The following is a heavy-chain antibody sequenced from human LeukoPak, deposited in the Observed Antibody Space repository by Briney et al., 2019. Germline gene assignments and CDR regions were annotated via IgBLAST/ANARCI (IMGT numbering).Heavy chain of an antibody. CDR1: GGTFSSYA. Sequence: GASVKVSCKASGGTFSSYAISWVRQAPGQGLEWMGRIIPILGIANYAQKFQGRVTITADKSTSTAYMELSSLRSEDTAVYYCAMTYGDYEAHFDYWGQGTLITVSS. D-gene: IGHD4-17*01. V-gene: IGHV1-69*04. CDR3: AMTYGDYEAHFDY. J-gene: IGHJ4*02. CDR2: IIPILGIA.